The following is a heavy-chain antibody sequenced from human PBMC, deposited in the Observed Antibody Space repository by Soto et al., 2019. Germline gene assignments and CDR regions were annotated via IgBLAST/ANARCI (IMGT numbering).Heavy chain of an antibody. Sequence: QVQLVQSGAEVKKPGSSVKVSCKASGDTFSTYAISWVRQAPGQGLEWMGGIIPIFHKAKYAQKFQGRVTITVDESTSTAYMELSSLRSEDTAVYYCSRDPSSNYGENGFDPWGQGTLVTVSS. CDR3: SRDPSSNYGENGFDP. J-gene: IGHJ5*02. CDR1: GDTFSTYA. D-gene: IGHD1-7*01. V-gene: IGHV1-69*01. CDR2: IIPIFHKA.